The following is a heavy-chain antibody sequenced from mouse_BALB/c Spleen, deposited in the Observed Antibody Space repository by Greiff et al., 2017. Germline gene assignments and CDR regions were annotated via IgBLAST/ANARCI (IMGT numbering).Heavy chain of an antibody. Sequence: VQLQESGPSLVQPSQSLSITCTVSGFSLTSYGVHWVRQSPGKGLEWLGVIWRGGSTDYNAAFMSRLSITKDNSKSHVFFKMNSLQADDTAIYYCAKNHYYDYDVAYWGQGTLVTVSA. V-gene: IGHV2-5-1*01. CDR3: AKNHYYDYDVAY. CDR1: GFSLTSYG. D-gene: IGHD2-4*01. J-gene: IGHJ3*01. CDR2: IWRGGST.